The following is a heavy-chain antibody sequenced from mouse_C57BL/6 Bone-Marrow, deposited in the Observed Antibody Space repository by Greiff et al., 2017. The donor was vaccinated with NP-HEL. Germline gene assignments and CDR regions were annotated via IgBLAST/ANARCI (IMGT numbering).Heavy chain of an antibody. D-gene: IGHD1-1*01. CDR2: IYPGDGDT. Sequence: QVQLQQSGPELVKPGASVKISCKASGYAFSSSWMNWVKQRPGKGLEWIGRIYPGDGDTNYNGKFKGKATLTADNSSSTAYMQLSSLTSEDSAVYFCAGTTVFDYWGQGTTLTVSS. J-gene: IGHJ2*01. V-gene: IGHV1-82*01. CDR1: GYAFSSSW. CDR3: AGTTVFDY.